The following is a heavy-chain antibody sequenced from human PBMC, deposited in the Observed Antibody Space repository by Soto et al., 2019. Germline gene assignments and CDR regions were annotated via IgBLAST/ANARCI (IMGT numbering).Heavy chain of an antibody. CDR1: GYAFTCFN. CDR3: ARPKDYDDCLDL. D-gene: IGHD3-22*01. Sequence: QVQLLQSGAEVKKPGASVKVSCKASGYAFTCFNIHWVRQAPGQRLEWMGWINAGNGNTKYSQKFQGRVTFTRDTSANTAYMELSSLISEDTAVYYCARPKDYDDCLDLWGQGTLVTVSS. V-gene: IGHV1-3*01. CDR2: INAGNGNT. J-gene: IGHJ4*02.